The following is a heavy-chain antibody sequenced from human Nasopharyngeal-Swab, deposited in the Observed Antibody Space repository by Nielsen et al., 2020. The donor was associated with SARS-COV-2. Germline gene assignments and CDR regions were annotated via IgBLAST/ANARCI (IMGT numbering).Heavy chain of an antibody. Sequence: GGSLRLSCAASGFTFSAYGMHWVRQAPGKGLDWVAFIWYDGSNKYYADSVQGRFTISRDNSNNTLSLQMNGLRAEDTAVYYCATSRGGGAYNYVLDYWGQGTLVTVSS. J-gene: IGHJ4*02. CDR3: ATSRGGGAYNYVLDY. D-gene: IGHD3-16*01. V-gene: IGHV3-30*02. CDR2: IWYDGSNK. CDR1: GFTFSAYG.